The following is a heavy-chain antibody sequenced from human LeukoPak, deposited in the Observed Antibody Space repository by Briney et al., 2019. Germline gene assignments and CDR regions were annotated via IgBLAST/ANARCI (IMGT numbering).Heavy chain of an antibody. CDR2: IYYSGST. Sequence: SETLSLTCTVSGGSISSSSYYWGWIRQPPGKGLEWIGSIYYSGSTYYNPSLKSRVTISVDTSKNQFSLKLSSVTAADTAVYYCARREGSSWYLADFQHWGQGTLVTVSS. CDR1: GGSISSSSYY. V-gene: IGHV4-39*01. CDR3: ARREGSSWYLADFQH. J-gene: IGHJ1*01. D-gene: IGHD6-13*01.